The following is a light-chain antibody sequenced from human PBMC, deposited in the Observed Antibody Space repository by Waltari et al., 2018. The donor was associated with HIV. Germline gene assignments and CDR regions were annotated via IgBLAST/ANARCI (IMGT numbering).Light chain of an antibody. J-gene: IGKJ5*01. CDR3: QQYGSSPPIT. Sequence: EIVLTQSPGTLSLSPGERATLSCRASQSVSSAYLAWYQQKPGQAPRLLIYGASSRATGIPDRFRGSGSGTDFTLTISRLEPEDFAVYYCQQYGSSPPITFGKGTRLEIK. CDR2: GAS. V-gene: IGKV3-20*01. CDR1: QSVSSAY.